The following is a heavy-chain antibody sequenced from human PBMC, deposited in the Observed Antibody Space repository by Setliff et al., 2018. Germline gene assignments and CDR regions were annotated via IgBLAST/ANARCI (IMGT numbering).Heavy chain of an antibody. V-gene: IGHV3-23*01. CDR2: ITDDGGTT. J-gene: IGHJ4*02. CDR3: AKSSGSSSATNLEY. Sequence: PGGSLRLSCTTSGFTFFSYTMNWVRQAPGKGLEWVSAITDDGGTTHYAGSVKGRFTIDRDNTNSKLYLQMNSLRVEDTALYYCAKSSGSSSATNLEYLGPGTLVTVSS. D-gene: IGHD3-10*01. CDR1: GFTFFSYT.